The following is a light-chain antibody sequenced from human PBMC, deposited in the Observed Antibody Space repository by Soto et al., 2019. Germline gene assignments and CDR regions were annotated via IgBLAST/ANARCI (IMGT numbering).Light chain of an antibody. CDR2: DVS. V-gene: IGLV2-14*01. Sequence: QSALTQPASVSGSPGQSITISCTGTSSDVGGYNYVSWYQQHPGKAPKLMIYDVSNRPSGVSNRFSGSKSGNTASLTISGLQAEDEADYYCSAYTSSRTVVFGGGTKLTFL. CDR3: SAYTSSRTVV. J-gene: IGLJ2*01. CDR1: SSDVGGYNY.